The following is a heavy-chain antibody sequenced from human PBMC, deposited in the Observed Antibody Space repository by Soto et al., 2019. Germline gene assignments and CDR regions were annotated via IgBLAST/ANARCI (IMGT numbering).Heavy chain of an antibody. D-gene: IGHD6-13*01. Sequence: QVQLQASGPALVKPSETLSLTCTVSGSSLNDFQWIWIRQHPGKGLEWIGSIYFAQPTHTDNPSLKSRVTIALDTSKSQVSLKLASVTAADTAVYFCARSNTRYSSPDYWCQGSLVTVSS. CDR2: IYFAQPTH. J-gene: IGHJ4*02. CDR1: GSSLNDFQ. CDR3: ARSNTRYSSPDY. V-gene: IGHV4-59*12.